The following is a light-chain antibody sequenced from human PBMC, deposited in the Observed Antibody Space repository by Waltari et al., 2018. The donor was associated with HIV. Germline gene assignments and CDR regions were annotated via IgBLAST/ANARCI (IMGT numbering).Light chain of an antibody. V-gene: IGLV1-40*01. CDR2: DHA. CDR3: QSYDSGLGAYV. J-gene: IGLJ1*01. CDR1: SSNIGAGYD. Sequence: QSVLTPPPSVSGAPGQRVTISCTGSSSNIGAGYDVHWFQQLPGTAPKLLIYDHAYRPSGVPDRFSGSKDGTPASLTITGLQAEDEADYYCQSYDSGLGAYVFGTATKVTVL.